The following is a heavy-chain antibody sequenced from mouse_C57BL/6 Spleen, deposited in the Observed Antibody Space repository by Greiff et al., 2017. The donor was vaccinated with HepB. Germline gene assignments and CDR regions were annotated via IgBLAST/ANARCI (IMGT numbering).Heavy chain of an antibody. D-gene: IGHD2-4*01. CDR3: ARRDYDYDVWYFDV. V-gene: IGHV1-52*01. CDR2: IDPSDSET. Sequence: QVQLQQSGAELVRPGSSVKLSCKASGYTFTSYWMHWVKQRPIQGLEWIGNIDPSDSETHYNQKFKDKATLTVDKSSSTAYMQLSSLTSEDSAVYYCARRDYDYDVWYFDVWGTGTTVTVSS. J-gene: IGHJ1*03. CDR1: GYTFTSYW.